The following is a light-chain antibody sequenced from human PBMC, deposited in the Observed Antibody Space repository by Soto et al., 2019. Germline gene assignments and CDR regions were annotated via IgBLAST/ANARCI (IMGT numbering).Light chain of an antibody. J-gene: IGLJ1*01. CDR2: DVS. V-gene: IGLV2-11*01. Sequence: QSALTQPRSVSGSPGQSVTISCTGTGSGLGHYNSVSWYQYHPGKAPKLIIFDVSERPAGVPDRFSGSKSANMASLTISGLQVEDEADSYCCSYAGSYVYVFGPGTKVTVL. CDR3: CSYAGSYVYV. CDR1: GSGLGHYNS.